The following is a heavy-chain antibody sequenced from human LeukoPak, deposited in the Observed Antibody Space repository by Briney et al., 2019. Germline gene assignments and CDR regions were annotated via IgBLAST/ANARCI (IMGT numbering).Heavy chain of an antibody. D-gene: IGHD3-3*01. CDR3: ARHPRVADAFDI. CDR2: IHHGGST. Sequence: NPSETLSLTCAVSDYSISSGYYWGWIRQPPGKGLEWIGSIHHGGSTYYSPSLKSRISISADTSKRQVSLKLGSVTAADTAVYYCARHPRVADAFDIWGQGTMVTVSS. J-gene: IGHJ3*02. V-gene: IGHV4-38-2*01. CDR1: DYSISSGYY.